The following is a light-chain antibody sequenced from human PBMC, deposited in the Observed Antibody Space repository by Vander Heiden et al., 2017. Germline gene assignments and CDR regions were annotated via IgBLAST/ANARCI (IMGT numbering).Light chain of an antibody. CDR2: WAS. CDR3: QQYLHNPLT. Sequence: IVMTQSPDSLAVSLGDRATISCKSSQSVFYDPNNKNIVAWFQQKPGQPPKLRIYWASTRESGVPDRFSGSGSGTDFTLTISSLQAEDVAVYYCQQYLHNPLTFGGGTKVEIK. J-gene: IGKJ4*01. CDR1: QSVFYDPNNKNI. V-gene: IGKV4-1*01.